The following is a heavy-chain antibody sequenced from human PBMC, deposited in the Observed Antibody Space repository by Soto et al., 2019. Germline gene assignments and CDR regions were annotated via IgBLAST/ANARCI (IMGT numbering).Heavy chain of an antibody. Sequence: QITLKESGPTLLKPTQTLTLTCTFSGFSLSTSGMGVGWIRPPPGKALEWLAIIYWDGGKRYRPSLESRLTITKDTSKNQVVLTMTDMDPVDTATYFYAHSVRGQGCANSRCYYTDVWGNGTAVTVS. V-gene: IGHV2-5*02. CDR2: IYWDGGK. CDR3: AHSVRGQGCANSRCYYTDV. CDR1: GFSLSTSGMG. D-gene: IGHD3-22*01. J-gene: IGHJ6*03.